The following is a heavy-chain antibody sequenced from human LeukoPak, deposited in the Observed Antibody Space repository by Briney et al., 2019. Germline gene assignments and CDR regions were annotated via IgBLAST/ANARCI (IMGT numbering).Heavy chain of an antibody. V-gene: IGHV4-39*07. CDR1: GGSISSSSYY. J-gene: IGHJ4*02. Sequence: SETLSLTCTVSGGSISSSSYYWGWIRQPPGKGLEWIGSIYYSGSTYYNPSLKSRVTISVDTSKNQFSLKLSSVTAADTAVYYCAREVFESYYYDSSGYKSRSFDYWGQGTLVTVSS. CDR3: AREVFESYYYDSSGYKSRSFDY. D-gene: IGHD3-22*01. CDR2: IYYSGST.